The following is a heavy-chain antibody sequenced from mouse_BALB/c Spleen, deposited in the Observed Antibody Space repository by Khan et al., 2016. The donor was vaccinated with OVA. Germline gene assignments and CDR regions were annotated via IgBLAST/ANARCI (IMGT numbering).Heavy chain of an antibody. CDR2: IDSNGGST. D-gene: IGHD3-1*01. CDR1: SFTISSYG. J-gene: IGHJ2*01. CDR3: ARRAI. V-gene: IGHV5-6-3*01. Sequence: EVELVESGGGIVQPGGSLNRSCAASSFTISSYGMSSVRQTPDKRLELVATIDSNGGSTDYPPSVKRRFTISGDNAKNALYLQMRSLKSEDTAMYYCARRAIWGQGTTLTVSS.